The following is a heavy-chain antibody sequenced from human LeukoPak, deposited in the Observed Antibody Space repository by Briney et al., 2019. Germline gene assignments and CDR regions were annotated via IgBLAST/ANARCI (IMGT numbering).Heavy chain of an antibody. Sequence: AASVKVSCKASGYTFTSYYMHWVRQAPGQGLEWMGIINPSGGSTSYVQKFQGRVTMTRDTSTSTVYMELSSLRSEDTAVYYCARERIGYYYDSSGYFYFDYWGQGTLVTVSS. CDR1: GYTFTSYY. CDR3: ARERIGYYYDSSGYFYFDY. D-gene: IGHD3-22*01. V-gene: IGHV1-46*01. CDR2: INPSGGST. J-gene: IGHJ4*02.